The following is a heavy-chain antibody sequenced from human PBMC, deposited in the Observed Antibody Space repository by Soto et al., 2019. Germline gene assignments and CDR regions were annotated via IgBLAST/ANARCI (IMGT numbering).Heavy chain of an antibody. CDR1: GGTFSSYA. CDR2: IIPIFGTA. J-gene: IGHJ5*02. Sequence: QVQLVQSGAEVKKPGSSVKVSCKASGGTFSSYAISWVRQAPGQGLEWMGGIIPIFGTANYAQKFQGRVTITADESTSTAYMELSSLRSEDTAVYYCARGGVDCSGGSCLPGRFDPWGQGTLVTVSS. D-gene: IGHD2-15*01. CDR3: ARGGVDCSGGSCLPGRFDP. V-gene: IGHV1-69*01.